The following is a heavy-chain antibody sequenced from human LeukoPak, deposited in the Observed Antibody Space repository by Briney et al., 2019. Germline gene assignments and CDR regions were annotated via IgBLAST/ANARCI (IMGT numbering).Heavy chain of an antibody. V-gene: IGHV3-30-3*01. D-gene: IGHD3-10*01. CDR3: AREGYYGSGSPPSLYFDY. CDR2: TSSDLNVK. J-gene: IGHJ4*02. Sequence: PGRSLRLSCAASGFTFSTYTIHWVRQAPGKGLEWVAVTSSDLNVKLYADSVKGRFTISRDNSRSTLYLQMNSLRPEDTAIYYCAREGYYGSGSPPSLYFDYWGQGTLVTVSS. CDR1: GFTFSTYT.